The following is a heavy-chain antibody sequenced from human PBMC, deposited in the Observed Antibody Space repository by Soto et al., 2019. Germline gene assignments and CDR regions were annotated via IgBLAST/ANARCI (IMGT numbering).Heavy chain of an antibody. CDR2: IIPKFGTT. Sequence: SVKVSCKASGGSFSTYGINWVRLAPGQGLEWMGGIIPKFGTTNYAQNFQGRVTITADESTNPAYMELNYLGSDDTAVYFCARELGPCYSGNTLSLDCWCQGTQVAVSS. J-gene: IGHJ4*02. CDR1: GGSFSTYG. V-gene: IGHV1-69*13. D-gene: IGHD2-15*01. CDR3: ARELGPCYSGNTLSLDC.